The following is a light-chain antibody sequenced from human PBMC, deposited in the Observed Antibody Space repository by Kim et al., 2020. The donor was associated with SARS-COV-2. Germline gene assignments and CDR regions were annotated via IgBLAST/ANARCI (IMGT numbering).Light chain of an antibody. V-gene: IGLV4-69*01. CDR2: LSIDGNY. J-gene: IGLJ3*02. CDR3: QTWGPGIRV. CDR1: VATSIYD. Sequence: TCTRSVATSIYDIARHHQRPATGHRYFMKLSIDGNYIRGAGIPDRFSGSSSGAERYPSISSLQSEDEADYYCQTWGPGIRVFGGGTQLTVL.